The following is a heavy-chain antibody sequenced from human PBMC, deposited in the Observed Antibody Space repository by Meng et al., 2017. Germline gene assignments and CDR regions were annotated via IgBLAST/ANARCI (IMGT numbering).Heavy chain of an antibody. CDR3: ARGGSGISSGYYYFVY. J-gene: IGHJ4*02. V-gene: IGHV1-69*06. CDR2: IIPIFGTA. Sequence: SVNVSCKASGGTFSSYAISWVRQAPGQGLEWMGGIIPIFGTANYAQKFQGRVTITADKSTSTAYMELSSLRSEDTAVYYCARGGSGISSGYYYFVYWGQGTLVTVSS. D-gene: IGHD3-22*01. CDR1: GGTFSSYA.